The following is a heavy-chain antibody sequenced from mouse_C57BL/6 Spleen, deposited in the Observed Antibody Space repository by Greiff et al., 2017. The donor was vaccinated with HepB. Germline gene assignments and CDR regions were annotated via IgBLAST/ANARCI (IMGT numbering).Heavy chain of an antibody. CDR2: ISSGGDYI. V-gene: IGHV5-9-1*02. CDR1: GFTFSSYA. Sequence: EVKLVESGEGLVKPGGSLKLSCAASGFTFSSYAMSWVRQTPEKRLEWVAYISSGGDYIYYADTVKGRFTISRDNARNTLYLQMSSLKSEDTAMYYWTRDGGVRGYYAMDYWGQGTSVTVSS. CDR3: TRDGGVRGYYAMDY. J-gene: IGHJ4*01. D-gene: IGHD1-1*02.